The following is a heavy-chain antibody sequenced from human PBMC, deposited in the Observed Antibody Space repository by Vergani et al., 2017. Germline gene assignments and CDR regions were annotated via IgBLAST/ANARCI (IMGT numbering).Heavy chain of an antibody. V-gene: IGHV4-30-2*01. D-gene: IGHD3-10*01. CDR3: LRRNNVVRETDYFDY. Sequence: QLQLQESGSGLVKPSQTLSLNCAASGGSISSGAFSWGWIRQPPGRGLQWIGHIFQSGSPDYNASLKSRVNISLDKSKNHFSLRLSSVTAADTAVYYCLRRNNVVRETDYFDYWGQGILVTVSS. CDR1: GGSISSGAFS. J-gene: IGHJ4*02. CDR2: IFQSGSP.